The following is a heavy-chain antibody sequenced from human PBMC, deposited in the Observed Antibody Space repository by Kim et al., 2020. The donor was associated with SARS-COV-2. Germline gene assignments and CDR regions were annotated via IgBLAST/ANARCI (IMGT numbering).Heavy chain of an antibody. CDR2: ISSSGSTI. V-gene: IGHV3-48*03. J-gene: IGHJ3*02. D-gene: IGHD3-22*01. CDR1: GFTFSSYE. Sequence: GGSLRLSCAASGFTFSSYEMNWVRQAPGKGLECVSYISSSGSTIYYADSVKGRFTISRDNAKNSLYLQMNSLRAEDTAVYYCARDRKVYYDSSGGAFDIWGQGTMVTVSS. CDR3: ARDRKVYYDSSGGAFDI.